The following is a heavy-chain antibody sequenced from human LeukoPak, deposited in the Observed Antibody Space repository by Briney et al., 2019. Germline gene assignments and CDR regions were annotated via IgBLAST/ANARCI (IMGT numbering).Heavy chain of an antibody. J-gene: IGHJ6*03. CDR2: IYYSGST. CDR3: ASGYSYGFYYYYYMDV. V-gene: IGHV4-59*01. D-gene: IGHD5-18*01. CDR1: GGSISSYY. Sequence: SETLSLTCTVSGGSISSYYWSWSRQPPGKGLEWIEYIYYSGSTNYNPSLKSRVTISVDTSKNQFSLKLSSVTAADTAVYYCASGYSYGFYYYYYMDVWGKGTTVTVSS.